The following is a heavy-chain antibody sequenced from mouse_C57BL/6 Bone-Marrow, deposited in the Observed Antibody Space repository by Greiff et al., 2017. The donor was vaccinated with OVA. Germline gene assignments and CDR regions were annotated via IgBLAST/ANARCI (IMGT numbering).Heavy chain of an antibody. V-gene: IGHV5-4*03. J-gene: IGHJ4*01. CDR1: GFTFSSYA. CDR3: ARGVYYAMDY. Sequence: DVMLVESGGDLVKPGGSLKLSCAASGFTFSSYAMSWVRQTPEKRLEWVATISDGGSYTYYPDNVKGRFTISRDNAKNNLYLQMSHLKSEDTAMYYCARGVYYAMDYWGQGTSVTVSS. CDR2: ISDGGSYT.